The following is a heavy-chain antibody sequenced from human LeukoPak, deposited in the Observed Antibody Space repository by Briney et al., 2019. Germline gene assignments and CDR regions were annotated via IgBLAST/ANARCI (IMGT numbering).Heavy chain of an antibody. V-gene: IGHV4-59*01. Sequence: PSETLSLTCTVSGGSINSYYWSWIRQPPGKGLEWIGSIYYSGSTNYNPSLKSRVTMSVDTSKNQFSLRLSSVTAADTAVYYCARGRYSSSWYLDYWGQGALVTVSS. J-gene: IGHJ4*02. D-gene: IGHD6-13*01. CDR2: IYYSGST. CDR3: ARGRYSSSWYLDY. CDR1: GGSINSYY.